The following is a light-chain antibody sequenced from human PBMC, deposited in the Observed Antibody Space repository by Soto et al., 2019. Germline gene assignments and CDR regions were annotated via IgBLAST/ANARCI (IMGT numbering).Light chain of an antibody. CDR2: GAS. Sequence: EILMTQSPATLSVSPGERVTLSCRARQSVSNYLARYQQKPGQAPGLVIYGASSGATGIPDRFSGIWSGTDFTLTISRLEPEDFAVYYYQQYGSSGTFGQGTKVDIK. CDR1: QSVSNY. CDR3: QQYGSSGT. J-gene: IGKJ1*01. V-gene: IGKV3-20*01.